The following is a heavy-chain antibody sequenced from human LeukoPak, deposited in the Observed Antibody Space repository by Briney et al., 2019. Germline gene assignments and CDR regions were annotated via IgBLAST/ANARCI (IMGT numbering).Heavy chain of an antibody. J-gene: IGHJ4*02. V-gene: IGHV3-48*04. CDR2: ISSGSSTI. Sequence: PGVSLRLSCAASGFTFSTYSMMWVRQAPGKGLEWVAYISSGSSTIFYSDSVKGRFTTSRDNAKNSLYLQMNSLRAEDTAVYYCESSNRSWYSYWGQGSVVTVSS. CDR1: GFTFSTYS. CDR3: ESSNRSWYSY. D-gene: IGHD6-13*01.